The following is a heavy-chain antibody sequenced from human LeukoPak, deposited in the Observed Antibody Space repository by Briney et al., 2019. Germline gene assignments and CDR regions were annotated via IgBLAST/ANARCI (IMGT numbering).Heavy chain of an antibody. CDR3: ERAGNGGGPTLYYYYYMDV. J-gene: IGHJ6*03. D-gene: IGHD3-10*01. Sequence: SETLSLTCAVYGGSFSSYYWSWIRQTPGKGLGWIGYIYYSGSTNSNPSLKSQVPISIDTSKNQFSLNLSSVTAADTAVYYYERAGNGGGPTLYYYYYMDVWGKGTTVTISS. CDR1: GGSFSSYY. CDR2: IYYSGST. V-gene: IGHV4-59*01.